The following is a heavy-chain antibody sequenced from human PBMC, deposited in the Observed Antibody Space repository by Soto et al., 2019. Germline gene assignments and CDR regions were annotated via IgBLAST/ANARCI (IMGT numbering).Heavy chain of an antibody. CDR2: ISVYHGNT. J-gene: IGHJ4*02. CDR1: GYNFLNYG. D-gene: IGHD3-10*01. V-gene: IGHV1-18*04. CDR3: ARDHGGATMALLY. Sequence: ASVKVSCKTSGYNFLNYGMSWARQVPAQGPEWMGWISVYHGNTIYAQNFQGRVTMTTDTSTSTAYMELTSLRSDDTGVYYCARDHGGATMALLYWGQGTLVTVSS.